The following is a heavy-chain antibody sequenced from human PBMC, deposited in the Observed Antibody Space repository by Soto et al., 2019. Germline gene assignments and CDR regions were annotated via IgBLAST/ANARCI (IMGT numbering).Heavy chain of an antibody. Sequence: QVQLVESGGGVVQPGRSLRLSCAASGFTFSSYGMHWVRQAPGKGLEWVAVISYDGSNKYYADSVKGRFTISRDNSKNTLYLQMNSLRAEDTAVYYCEKDWGYIAVAGTAWYFDLWGRGTLVTVSS. D-gene: IGHD6-19*01. CDR3: EKDWGYIAVAGTAWYFDL. V-gene: IGHV3-30*18. CDR2: ISYDGSNK. J-gene: IGHJ2*01. CDR1: GFTFSSYG.